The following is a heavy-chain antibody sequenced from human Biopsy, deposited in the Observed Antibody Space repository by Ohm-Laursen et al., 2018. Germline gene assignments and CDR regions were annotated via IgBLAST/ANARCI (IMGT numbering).Heavy chain of an antibody. J-gene: IGHJ3*02. CDR3: ARGTGRYYVYGAFDI. Sequence: GTLSLTCPVSGDSINNYYWSWIRQPAGQGLEWIGRIYTSGSPNYNLSLESRVTMSVDTSKNQFSLNLRSVTAADTAVYYCARGTGRYYVYGAFDIWGQGTVVTVSS. V-gene: IGHV4-4*07. CDR1: GDSINNYY. D-gene: IGHD1-26*01. CDR2: IYTSGSP.